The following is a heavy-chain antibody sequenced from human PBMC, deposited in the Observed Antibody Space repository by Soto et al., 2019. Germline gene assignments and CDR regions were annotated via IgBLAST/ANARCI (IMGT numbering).Heavy chain of an antibody. V-gene: IGHV3-48*01. Sequence: GGSLRLSCAASGFTFSSYSMNWVRQAPGKGLEWVSYISSSSSTIYYADSVKGRFTISRDNAKNSLYLQMNSLRAEDTAVYYCARDRPGLAYYDFCFDPWGQGTLVTVSS. CDR2: ISSSSSTI. J-gene: IGHJ5*02. D-gene: IGHD3-3*01. CDR1: GFTFSSYS. CDR3: ARDRPGLAYYDFCFDP.